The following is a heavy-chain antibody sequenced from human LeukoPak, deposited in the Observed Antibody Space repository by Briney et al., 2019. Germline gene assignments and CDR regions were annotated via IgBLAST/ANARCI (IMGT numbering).Heavy chain of an antibody. V-gene: IGHV4-34*01. Sequence: SETLSLTCAVYGGSFNAYYWSWIRQPPGKGLEWSGEINHSGSTNYNSSLKSRVTISVDTSKNQFSLKLSSVTAADTAIYYCARATLQLERRPFDYWGQGTLVTVSS. CDR2: INHSGST. J-gene: IGHJ4*02. CDR3: ARATLQLERRPFDY. D-gene: IGHD1-1*01. CDR1: GGSFNAYY.